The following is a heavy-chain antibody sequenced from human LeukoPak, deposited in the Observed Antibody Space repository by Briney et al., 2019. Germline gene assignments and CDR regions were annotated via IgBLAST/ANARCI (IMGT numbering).Heavy chain of an antibody. Sequence: SETLSLTCTVSGGSISSSSYYWGWIRQPPGKGLEWIGSIYYSGSTDYNPSLKSRVTMSVDTSKNQFSMKLSYVTAADTAVYYCARSDDSGGYYIGRVGYWGQGTLVTVSS. CDR1: GGSISSSSYY. CDR2: IYYSGST. CDR3: ARSDDSGGYYIGRVGY. D-gene: IGHD3-22*01. J-gene: IGHJ4*02. V-gene: IGHV4-39*01.